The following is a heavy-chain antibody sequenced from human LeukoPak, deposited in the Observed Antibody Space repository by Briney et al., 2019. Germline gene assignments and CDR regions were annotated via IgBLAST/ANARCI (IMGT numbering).Heavy chain of an antibody. CDR1: GFTVSSNY. V-gene: IGHV3-66*02. J-gene: IGHJ4*02. CDR3: ARDTAMAY. D-gene: IGHD5-18*01. CDR2: IYSGGGT. Sequence: LTGGSLRLSCAAFGFTVSSNYMSWVRQAPGKGLEWVSVIYSGGGTNYADYVKGRFTISRDNSKNTLYLQMNSLRAEDTAVYYCARDTAMAYWGQGTLVTVSS.